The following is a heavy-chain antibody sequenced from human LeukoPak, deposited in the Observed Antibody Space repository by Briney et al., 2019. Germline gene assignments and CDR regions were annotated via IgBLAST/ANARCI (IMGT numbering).Heavy chain of an antibody. J-gene: IGHJ5*02. CDR2: IHYTGST. CDR3: ARGGYYGSGNDFRFDP. D-gene: IGHD3-10*01. V-gene: IGHV4-59*01. CDR1: GGSISSYY. Sequence: RTSETLSLTCTVSGGSISSYYWSWIRQSPGKGLECIGYIHYTGSTNYNPSLKSRVTISVETSKNQFSLKLMSVTAADTAVYYCARGGYYGSGNDFRFDPWGQGTLVTVSS.